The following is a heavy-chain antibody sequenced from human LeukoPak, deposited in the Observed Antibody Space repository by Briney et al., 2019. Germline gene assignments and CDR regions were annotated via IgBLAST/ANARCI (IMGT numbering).Heavy chain of an antibody. CDR1: GGPISSSGYY. CDR3: AGEGSAYNFDSSGYEFDY. D-gene: IGHD3-22*01. J-gene: IGHJ4*02. V-gene: IGHV4-39*01. Sequence: SETLSLTCTVSGGPISSSGYYWGWIRQPPGKGLEWIGSIYYSGSTYYNPSLKSRVAISVDTSKNQFSLRLTSVTAADTAVYYCAGEGSAYNFDSSGYEFDYWGQGTLVTVSS. CDR2: IYYSGST.